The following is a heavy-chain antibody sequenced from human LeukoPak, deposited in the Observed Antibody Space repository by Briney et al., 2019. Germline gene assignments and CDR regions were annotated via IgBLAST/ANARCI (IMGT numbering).Heavy chain of an antibody. D-gene: IGHD3-22*01. CDR1: GGTFSSYA. V-gene: IGHV1-69*13. CDR3: AAWRGDDSSGYYYLRDEYFQH. CDR2: IIPIFGTA. Sequence: SVKVSCKASGGTFSSYAISWVRQAPGQGLEWMGGIIPIFGTANYAQKFQGRVTITADESTSTAYTELSSLRSEDTAVYYCAAWRGDDSSGYYYLRDEYFQHWGQGTLVTVSS. J-gene: IGHJ1*01.